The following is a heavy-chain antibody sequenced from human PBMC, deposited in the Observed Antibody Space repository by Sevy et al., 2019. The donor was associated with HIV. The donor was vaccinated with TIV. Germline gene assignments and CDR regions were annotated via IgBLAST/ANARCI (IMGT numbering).Heavy chain of an antibody. CDR1: GFTFSNYA. V-gene: IGHV3-23*01. Sequence: GRSLRLSCAASGFTFSNYAMTWVRQAPGEGLEWVSVISGSGGTTYHADSVKGRFTISRDNSKNTVYLQMNSLRVEDTAVYYCAKVGWEISAFYGHYWGQGTLVTVSS. J-gene: IGHJ4*02. CDR2: ISGSGGTT. CDR3: AKVGWEISAFYGHY. D-gene: IGHD1-26*01.